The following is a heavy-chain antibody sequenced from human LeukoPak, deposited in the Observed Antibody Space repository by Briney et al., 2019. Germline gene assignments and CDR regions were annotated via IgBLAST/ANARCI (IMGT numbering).Heavy chain of an antibody. J-gene: IGHJ4*02. CDR2: IIPIFGTA. Sequence: SVKVSCKASGGTFSSYAISWVRQAPGQGLEWMGGIIPIFGTANYAQKFQGRVTITADESSSTAYMELSSLRSEDTAVYYCARDEPTAMAWGDWGQGTLVTVSS. CDR1: GGTFSSYA. V-gene: IGHV1-69*13. CDR3: ARDEPTAMAWGD. D-gene: IGHD5-18*01.